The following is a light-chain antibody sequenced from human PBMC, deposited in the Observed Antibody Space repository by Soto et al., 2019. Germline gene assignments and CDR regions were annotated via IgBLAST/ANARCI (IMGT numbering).Light chain of an antibody. J-gene: IGKJ1*01. CDR1: QSIRSD. Sequence: DIQMTQSPSSLSASVGDRVTITCRASQSIRSDLNWYQQRPGKAPKLLIYTTSNLESGVPSRSSGSGSGTDFTLTISNLQPEDFATYFCQQGFSRPRTFGLGTTVEVK. CDR3: QQGFSRPRT. CDR2: TTS. V-gene: IGKV1-39*01.